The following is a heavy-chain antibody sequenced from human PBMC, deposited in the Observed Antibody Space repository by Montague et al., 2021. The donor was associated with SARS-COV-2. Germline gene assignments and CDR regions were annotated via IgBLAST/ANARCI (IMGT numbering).Heavy chain of an antibody. CDR3: IRGLASVDS. CDR1: GGSFSGYY. V-gene: IGHV4-34*01. J-gene: IGHJ5*01. Sequence: SETLSLTCAVYGGSFSGYYWSWIRQPPGKGLEWIGEINHSGSTNXNPSLKSRVTISVDTSKNQFSLKPSSVTAADTALYYCIRGLASVDSWGQGTLVTVSS. CDR2: INHSGST.